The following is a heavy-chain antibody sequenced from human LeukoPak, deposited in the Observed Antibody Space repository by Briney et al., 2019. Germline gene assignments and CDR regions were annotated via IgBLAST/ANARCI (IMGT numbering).Heavy chain of an antibody. CDR1: GFTFSSYW. D-gene: IGHD4-17*01. V-gene: IGHV3-74*01. Sequence: PGGSLRLSCAASGFTFSSYWMHWVRQAPGKGLVWVSRIDSDGTTTNYADAVKGRFTISRDNAKNTLYLQMNSLRAEDTAVYYCARVASTVNLGWFDPWGQGTLVTVSS. J-gene: IGHJ5*02. CDR3: ARVASTVNLGWFDP. CDR2: IDSDGTTT.